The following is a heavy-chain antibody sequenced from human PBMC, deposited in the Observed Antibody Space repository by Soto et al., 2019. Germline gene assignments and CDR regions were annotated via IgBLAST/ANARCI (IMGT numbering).Heavy chain of an antibody. V-gene: IGHV3-7*05. J-gene: IGHJ4*02. CDR1: GFTFSTSW. D-gene: IGHD5-18*01. Sequence: EVQLVESGGGLVQPGGSLKISCSASGFTFSTSWMSWVRQAPGKGLEWVANIKQDGSEEYYVDSVKGRFTVSRDNAKNSLYLQMNSLCVEDTAVYFCARGPRHSDAYWGLGTLVTVSS. CDR3: ARGPRHSDAY. CDR2: IKQDGSEE.